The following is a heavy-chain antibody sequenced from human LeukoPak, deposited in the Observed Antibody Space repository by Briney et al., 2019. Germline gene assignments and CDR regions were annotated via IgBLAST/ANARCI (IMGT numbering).Heavy chain of an antibody. Sequence: TGGSLRLSCAASGFTFSSYAMHWVRQAPGKGLEWVAVISYDGSNKYYADSVKGRFTISRDNSKNTLYLQMNSLRAEDTAVYYCARSPDYGDYGRGRDYWGQGTLVTVSS. CDR1: GFTFSSYA. CDR3: ARSPDYGDYGRGRDY. CDR2: ISYDGSNK. D-gene: IGHD4-17*01. J-gene: IGHJ4*02. V-gene: IGHV3-30*04.